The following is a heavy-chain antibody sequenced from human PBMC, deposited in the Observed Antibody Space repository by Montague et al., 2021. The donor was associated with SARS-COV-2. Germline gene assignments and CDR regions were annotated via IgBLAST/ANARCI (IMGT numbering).Heavy chain of an antibody. CDR3: ARHLVLRVLGTDYYYYGIDV. CDR2: IYYSGST. V-gene: IGHV4-39*01. J-gene: IGHJ6*02. Sequence: SETLSLTCTVSGGSISSSSYYWGWIRQPPGKGLEWIGSIYYSGSTYYNPSLKSRVTISVDTSKNQFSLQLSSVTAADTAVYYCARHLVLRVLGTDYYYYGIDVWGQGTTVTVSS. D-gene: IGHD3-3*01. CDR1: GGSISSSSYY.